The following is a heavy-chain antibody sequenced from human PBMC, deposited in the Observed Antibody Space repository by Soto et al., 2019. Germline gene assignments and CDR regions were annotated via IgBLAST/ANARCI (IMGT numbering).Heavy chain of an antibody. V-gene: IGHV2-5*02. CDR3: AQSLSSGWYFRGLWWFDP. D-gene: IGHD6-19*01. CDR2: IYWDDDK. Sequence: QITLKESGPTLVKPTQTLTLTCTFSGFSLSTSGVGVGWIRQPPGKALEWLALIYWDDDKRYSPSLKRRLTITKDTSKNQVGLTMTNMDPVDTATYYCAQSLSSGWYFRGLWWFDPWGQGTLVTVSS. J-gene: IGHJ5*02. CDR1: GFSLSTSGVG.